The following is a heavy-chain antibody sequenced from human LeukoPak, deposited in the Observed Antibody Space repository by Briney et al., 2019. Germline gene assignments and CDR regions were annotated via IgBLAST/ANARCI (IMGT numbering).Heavy chain of an antibody. D-gene: IGHD3-22*01. CDR2: INWNGGST. J-gene: IGHJ3*02. CDR1: GFTFDDYG. V-gene: IGHV3-20*04. CDR3: AKLVAPHYYDSSGYQGDDAFDI. Sequence: GGSLRLSCAASGFTFDDYGMSWVRQAPGKGLEWVSGINWNGGSTGYADSVKGRFTISRDNSKNTLYLQMNSLRAEDTAVYYCAKLVAPHYYDSSGYQGDDAFDIWGQGTMVTVSS.